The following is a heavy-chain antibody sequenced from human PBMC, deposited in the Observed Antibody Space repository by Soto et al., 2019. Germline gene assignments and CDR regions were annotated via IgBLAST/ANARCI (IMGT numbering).Heavy chain of an antibody. CDR2: INQSGST. J-gene: IGHJ4*02. CDR1: GGSFSGYY. V-gene: IGHV4-34*01. CDR3: ARTYSSSCSPFDY. Sequence: QVQLQQWGAGLLKPSETLSLTCAVYGGSFSGYYWSWIRQPPGKGLEWIGEINQSGSTNYKPSRKSRVTISVDTSKNQFSLKLSSVTAADTAVYYCARTYSSSCSPFDYWGQGTLVTVAS. D-gene: IGHD6-13*01.